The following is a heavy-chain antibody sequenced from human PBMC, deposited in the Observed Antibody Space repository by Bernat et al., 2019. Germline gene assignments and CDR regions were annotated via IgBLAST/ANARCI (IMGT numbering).Heavy chain of an antibody. Sequence: QVQLVQSGAEVKKPGASVRVSCKASGYTFTDYMMHWVRQAPGQRLEWMGWISAGIGNTKYSEKFQGRVTITRDTSASTGYMELISLRSEDTAVYYCARALSSSSNWIDPWGQGTLVTVSS. CDR2: ISAGIGNT. J-gene: IGHJ5*02. CDR1: GYTFTDYM. CDR3: ARALSSSSNWIDP. D-gene: IGHD6-6*01. V-gene: IGHV1-3*01.